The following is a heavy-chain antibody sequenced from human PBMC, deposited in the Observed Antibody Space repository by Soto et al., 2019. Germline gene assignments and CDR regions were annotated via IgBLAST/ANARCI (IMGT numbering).Heavy chain of an antibody. CDR3: ASRDPGTSVDY. V-gene: IGHV4-4*02. D-gene: IGHD1-7*01. CDR1: GGSFTSNNW. J-gene: IGHJ4*02. CDR2: IYRTGST. Sequence: SETLSLTCAVSGGSFTSNNWWTWVRQPPGQGLEWIGEIYRTGSTNYNPSLKSRVTISLDKSENQFPLKVTSLTAADTAVYYCASRDPGTSVDYWGQGTLVTVSS.